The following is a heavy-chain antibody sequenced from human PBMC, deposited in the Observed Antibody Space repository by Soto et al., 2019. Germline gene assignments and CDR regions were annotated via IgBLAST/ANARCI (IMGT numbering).Heavy chain of an antibody. V-gene: IGHV4-30-4*01. J-gene: IGHJ6*02. CDR2: ISYSGST. CDR3: ARTSLTIFGPSNDYYGMGV. CDR1: GGSISSGEYY. D-gene: IGHD3-3*01. Sequence: QVQLQESGPGLVKPSETLSLTCTVSGGSISSGEYYWTWIRQPPGKGLEWIGYISYSGSTHYSPSLKSRVSITVDTSKNQFSLNLASVSAEDTAVYYCARTSLTIFGPSNDYYGMGVWGPGTTVTVSS.